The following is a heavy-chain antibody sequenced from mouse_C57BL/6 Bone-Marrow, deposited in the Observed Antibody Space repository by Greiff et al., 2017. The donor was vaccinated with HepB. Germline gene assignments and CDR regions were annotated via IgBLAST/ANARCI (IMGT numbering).Heavy chain of an antibody. CDR1: GFTFSSYG. J-gene: IGHJ3*01. CDR3: ASPKFAY. V-gene: IGHV5-6*01. CDR2: ISSGGSYT. Sequence: EVKLMESGGDLVKPGGSLKLSCAASGFTFSSYGMSWVRQTPDKRLEWVATISSGGSYTYYPDSVKGRFTISRDNAKNTLYLQMSSLKSEDTAMYYCASPKFAYWGQGTLVTVSA.